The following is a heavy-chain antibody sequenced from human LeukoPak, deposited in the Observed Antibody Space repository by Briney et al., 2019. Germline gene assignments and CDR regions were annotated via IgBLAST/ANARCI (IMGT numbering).Heavy chain of an antibody. Sequence: GGSLRLSCAASRFTFSTYWVHWVRQAPGKGLMWVSRIGSDGSDTIYADSVKGRFTISIDNAKNTVYLQMNSLRVEDTAVYYCARQGYSSGDMDVWGKGTTVTVSS. CDR3: ARQGYSSGDMDV. V-gene: IGHV3-74*01. J-gene: IGHJ6*03. CDR2: IGSDGSDT. CDR1: RFTFSTYW. D-gene: IGHD6-19*01.